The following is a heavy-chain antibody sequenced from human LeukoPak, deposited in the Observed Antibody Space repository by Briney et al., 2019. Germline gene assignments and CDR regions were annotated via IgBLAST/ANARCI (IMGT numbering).Heavy chain of an antibody. J-gene: IGHJ4*02. CDR3: ARGENNYGYYYFDY. Sequence: GGSLRLSCAASGFTFSSDAMSWVRQAPGKGLEWVSIITGNGGNTYYADSVRGRFTISRDNSKNTLYLQMNSLTGEDTAVYYCARGENNYGYYYFDYWGQGTLVTVSS. V-gene: IGHV3-23*01. CDR1: GFTFSSDA. D-gene: IGHD5-18*01. CDR2: ITGNGGNT.